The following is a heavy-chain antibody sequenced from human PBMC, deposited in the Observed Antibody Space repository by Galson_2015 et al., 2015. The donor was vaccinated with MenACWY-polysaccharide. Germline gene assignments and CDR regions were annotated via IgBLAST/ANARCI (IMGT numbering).Heavy chain of an antibody. V-gene: IGHV4-34*01. D-gene: IGHD2-2*01. CDR2: IDFRGRT. Sequence: TLSLTCAVYGESFSNYYWNWLRQAPGRGLEWIGEIDFRGRTRYNPSLKSRVTISVDTSKNQFSLHVRSVTAADTAVYFCARPGYCSSTICTGHMDVWGQGTTVTVSS. J-gene: IGHJ6*02. CDR1: GESFSNYY. CDR3: ARPGYCSSTICTGHMDV.